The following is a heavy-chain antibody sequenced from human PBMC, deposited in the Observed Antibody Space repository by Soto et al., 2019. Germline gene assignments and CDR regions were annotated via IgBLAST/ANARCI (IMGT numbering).Heavy chain of an antibody. CDR3: ARTGPYDSSGYLSYFDY. Sequence: PSETLSLTCTVSGGSLSSYYWSWIRQPAGKGPEWIGRISTSGSTNYNPSLKSRVTMSVDTSKNQFSLRLSSVTAADTAVYYCARTGPYDSSGYLSYFDYWGQGTLVTVSS. D-gene: IGHD3-22*01. CDR2: ISTSGST. V-gene: IGHV4-4*07. CDR1: GGSLSSYY. J-gene: IGHJ4*02.